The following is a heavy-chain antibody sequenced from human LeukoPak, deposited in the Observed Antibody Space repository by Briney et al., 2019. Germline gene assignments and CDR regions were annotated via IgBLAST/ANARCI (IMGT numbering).Heavy chain of an antibody. D-gene: IGHD2-2*01. J-gene: IGHJ3*02. CDR3: ARDPADIVVVPAARGDAFDI. Sequence: ASVKVSCKASGYTFTSYGISWVRQAPGQGLEWMGWISAYNGNTNYAQKLQGRVTMTRDTSTSTVYMELSRLRSEDTAVYYCARDPADIVVVPAARGDAFDIWGQGTMVTVSS. CDR2: ISAYNGNT. V-gene: IGHV1-18*01. CDR1: GYTFTSYG.